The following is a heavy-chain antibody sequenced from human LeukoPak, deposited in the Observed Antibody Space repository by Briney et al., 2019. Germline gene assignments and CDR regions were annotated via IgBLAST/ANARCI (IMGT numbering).Heavy chain of an antibody. CDR1: GGTFSSYA. D-gene: IGHD3-22*01. Sequence: SVKVSCKASGGTFSSYAISWVRQAPGQGLELMGGIIPLFGTANYAQKFQGRLTITTDESTSTAYMELSSLRSEDTAVYYCARGFHYDSSGYYYFYWGRGTLVTVSS. V-gene: IGHV1-69*05. CDR2: IIPLFGTA. CDR3: ARGFHYDSSGYYYFY. J-gene: IGHJ4*02.